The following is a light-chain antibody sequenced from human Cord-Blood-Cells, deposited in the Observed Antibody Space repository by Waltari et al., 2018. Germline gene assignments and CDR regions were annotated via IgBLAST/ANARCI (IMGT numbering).Light chain of an antibody. Sequence: QSALTQPASVSGSPGQSITISCTGTSSDVGGYNYVSWYQQHPGKAPKLMIYEVSNRPTGVSNRFSGSMSGNTASLTISGLQAEDEADYYCSSYTSSSTLAVFGTGTKVTVL. J-gene: IGLJ1*01. V-gene: IGLV2-14*01. CDR3: SSYTSSSTLAV. CDR1: SSDVGGYNY. CDR2: EVS.